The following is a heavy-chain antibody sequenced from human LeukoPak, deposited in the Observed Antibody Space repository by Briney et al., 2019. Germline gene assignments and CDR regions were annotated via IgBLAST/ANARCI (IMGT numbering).Heavy chain of an antibody. Sequence: ASVKVSCKASGYTFTSYDINWVRQAPGQGLEWMGWMNPNSGNTGYAQKFQGRVTMTRNTSISTAYMELSSLRSEDTAVYYCARVLPVGEDYYYYMDVWGKGTTVTVSS. V-gene: IGHV1-8*01. CDR3: ARVLPVGEDYYYYMDV. D-gene: IGHD3-16*01. CDR2: MNPNSGNT. J-gene: IGHJ6*03. CDR1: GYTFTSYD.